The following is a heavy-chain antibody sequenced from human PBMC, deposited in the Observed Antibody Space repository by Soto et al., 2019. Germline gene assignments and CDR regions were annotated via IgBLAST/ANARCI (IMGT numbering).Heavy chain of an antibody. D-gene: IGHD6-19*01. V-gene: IGHV1-18*01. CDR2: ISAYNGNT. Sequence: QVQLMQSGAEVKKPGASVKVSCKASGYTFTSYGISWVRQAPGQGLEWMGWISAYNGNTNYAQKLQGRVTMTTDTSTSTAYMELRSLRSDDTAVYYCARQQWLVQYYYYGMDVWGQGTTVTVSS. CDR3: ARQQWLVQYYYYGMDV. J-gene: IGHJ6*02. CDR1: GYTFTSYG.